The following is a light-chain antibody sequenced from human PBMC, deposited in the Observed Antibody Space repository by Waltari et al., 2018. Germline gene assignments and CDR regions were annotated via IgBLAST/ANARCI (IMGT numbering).Light chain of an antibody. J-gene: IGKJ4*01. Sequence: DVVMTQSPDSLAVSLGERVTINCKSSQSVLYSSNNKNYLGWYQQKPGQSPKLLIYWASTRESGVPERFSGSGSGTDFTLTISSLQAEDAAVYYCQQYYTIPLTFGGGTKVEIK. CDR2: WAS. CDR3: QQYYTIPLT. CDR1: QSVLYSSNNKNY. V-gene: IGKV4-1*01.